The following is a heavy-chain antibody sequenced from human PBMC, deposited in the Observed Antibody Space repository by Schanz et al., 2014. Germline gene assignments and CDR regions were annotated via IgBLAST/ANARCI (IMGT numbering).Heavy chain of an antibody. CDR3: ARSGGSVFDY. CDR2: IGNGGVTI. CDR1: GFPFSDYF. Sequence: VQLVDSGGGLVKPGGSLRLSCTASGFPFSDYFMAWIRQPPGRGLEWVSYIGNGGVTIYYADSVKGRFTISRDNSKNSLYLQMNSLRAEDTAVYYCARSGGSVFDYWAQGTLXTVAS. V-gene: IGHV3-11*01. D-gene: IGHD6-25*01. J-gene: IGHJ4*02.